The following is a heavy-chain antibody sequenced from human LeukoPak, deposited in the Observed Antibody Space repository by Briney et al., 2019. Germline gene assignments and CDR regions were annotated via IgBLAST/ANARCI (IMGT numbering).Heavy chain of an antibody. Sequence: ASVTVSFKASGYTFTSYGISWVRQATGQGLEWMGWMNPNSGNTGYAQKFQGRVTMTRNTSISTAYMELSSLTSDDTAVYYCARGHRDNWLDPWGQGTLVTVSS. V-gene: IGHV1-8*02. CDR1: GYTFTSYG. CDR2: MNPNSGNT. CDR3: ARGHRDNWLDP. J-gene: IGHJ5*02.